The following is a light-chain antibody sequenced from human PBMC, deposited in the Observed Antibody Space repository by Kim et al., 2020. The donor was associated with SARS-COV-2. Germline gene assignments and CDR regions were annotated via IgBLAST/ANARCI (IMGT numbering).Light chain of an antibody. J-gene: IGKJ1*01. CDR1: QSVSATY. CDR2: DAF. V-gene: IGKV3-20*01. CDR3: QQYDSAPT. Sequence: EVVLTQSPGTLSLSPGDRATLSCRASQSVSATYLAWYQQKPGQAPRLLMYDAFTRATDIPDRFSGSGSGTDFTLTISRLEPEDFAVYYCQQYDSAPTFGQGTKVDIK.